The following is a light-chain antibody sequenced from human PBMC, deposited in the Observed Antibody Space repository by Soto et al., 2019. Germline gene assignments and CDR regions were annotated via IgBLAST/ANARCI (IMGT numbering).Light chain of an antibody. Sequence: SYELIQPPSVSVAPGQTARITCGGNNIGSKSVHWYQQKPGQAPVLVVYDDSDRPSGIPERFSGSNSGNTATLTISRVEAGDEADYYCQVWDSSSDLWVFGGGTKLTVL. V-gene: IGLV3-21*02. J-gene: IGLJ3*02. CDR3: QVWDSSSDLWV. CDR1: NIGSKS. CDR2: DDS.